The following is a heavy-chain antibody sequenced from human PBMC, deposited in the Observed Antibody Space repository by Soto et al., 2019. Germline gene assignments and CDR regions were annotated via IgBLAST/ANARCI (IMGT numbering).Heavy chain of an antibody. CDR1: GDSITSYY. CDR3: ASVGELPAGFDP. V-gene: IGHV4-59*13. J-gene: IGHJ5*02. Sequence: QVQLQESGPGLVKPSETLSLTCTVSGDSITSYYWSWIRQPPGKGLEWVGYISYTGSTIYNPSLESRAPISLDTSKNQVSLSLNSVPVGDTAVYYCASVGELPAGFDPWGRGTLVTVSS. CDR2: ISYTGST. D-gene: IGHD3-10*01.